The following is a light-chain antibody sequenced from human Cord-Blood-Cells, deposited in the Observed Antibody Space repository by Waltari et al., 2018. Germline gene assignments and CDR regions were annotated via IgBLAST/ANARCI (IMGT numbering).Light chain of an antibody. CDR1: QSVSSN. CDR3: QQYNNWPPLT. Sequence: EIVMTQSPATLSVSPGERATLPCRASQSVSSNLAWYQRKPGQSPRLLIYGASTRATGMPARFSGSGSGTEFTLTISSLQSEDFAVYYCQQYNNWPPLTFDGGTKVEI. CDR2: GAS. V-gene: IGKV3-15*01. J-gene: IGKJ4*01.